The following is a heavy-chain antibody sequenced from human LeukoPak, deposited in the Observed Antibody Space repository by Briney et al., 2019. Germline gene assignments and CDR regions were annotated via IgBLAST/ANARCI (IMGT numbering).Heavy chain of an antibody. J-gene: IGHJ3*02. CDR2: INSDGSAT. V-gene: IGHV3-74*01. D-gene: IGHD2-2*01. CDR3: ARDGWYCSSTSCQSRAFDI. Sequence: GGSLRLSCAASGFSFTNYWMHWVRQAPGKGLVWVSHINSDGSATRYADSVKGRFTISRDNAMNTLYLQMNSLRAEDTAVYYCARDGWYCSSTSCQSRAFDIWGQGTMVTVSS. CDR1: GFSFTNYW.